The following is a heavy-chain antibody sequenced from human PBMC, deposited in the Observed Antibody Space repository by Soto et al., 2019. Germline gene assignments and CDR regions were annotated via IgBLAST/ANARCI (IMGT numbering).Heavy chain of an antibody. J-gene: IGHJ6*02. Sequence: GESLKISCKGSGYTFTDYWINWVRQMPVKGLEWMGRIDPSDSYTKYSPSFQGHVTISADKSISTAYLEWSSLEASDTAMYYCARARSITIFGVVGFEMDVWGQGTTVTVSS. D-gene: IGHD3-3*01. CDR3: ARARSITIFGVVGFEMDV. CDR2: IDPSDSYT. CDR1: GYTFTDYW. V-gene: IGHV5-10-1*01.